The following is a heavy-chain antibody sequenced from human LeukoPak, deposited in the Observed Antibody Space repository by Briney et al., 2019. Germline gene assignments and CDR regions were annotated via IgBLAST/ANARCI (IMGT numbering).Heavy chain of an antibody. D-gene: IGHD2-8*01. CDR2: INHSGST. V-gene: IGHV4-34*01. J-gene: IGHJ4*02. CDR3: ASPSVVLVVYAIYY. Sequence: SETLSLTCAVYGGSFSGYYWSWIRQPPGKGLEWIGEINHSGSTNYNPSLKSRVTISVDTSKNQFSLKLSSVTAADTAVYYCASPSVVLVVYAIYYWGQGTLVTVSS. CDR1: GGSFSGYY.